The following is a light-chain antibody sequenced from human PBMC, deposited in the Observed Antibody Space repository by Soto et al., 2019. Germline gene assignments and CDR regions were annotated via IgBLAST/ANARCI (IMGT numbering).Light chain of an antibody. V-gene: IGLV1-51*01. Sequence: QSVLTQPPSVSAAPGQKVTISCSGSSYNIGANYVSWYQQLPGTAPKLLIYDNDKRPSGIPDRFSASKSGTSATLGITGLQAGDGADYYWGAGKSRLGAGVFGGGTKLP. J-gene: IGLJ2*01. CDR1: SYNIGANY. CDR3: GAGKSRLGAGV. CDR2: DND.